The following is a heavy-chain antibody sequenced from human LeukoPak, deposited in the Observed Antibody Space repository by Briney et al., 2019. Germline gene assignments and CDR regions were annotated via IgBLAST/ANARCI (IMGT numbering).Heavy chain of an antibody. CDR2: ISSSSSYI. CDR3: ARVTLCGGDCYYLNFDY. D-gene: IGHD2-21*02. CDR1: GFTFSSYR. Sequence: GGSLRLSCAASGFTFSSYRMNWVSQAPGEGLEWVSSISSSSSYIYYADSVKGRFTISRDNTKNSLYLQMNSLRAEDTAVYYCARVTLCGGDCYYLNFDYWGQGTLVTVSS. V-gene: IGHV3-21*01. J-gene: IGHJ4*02.